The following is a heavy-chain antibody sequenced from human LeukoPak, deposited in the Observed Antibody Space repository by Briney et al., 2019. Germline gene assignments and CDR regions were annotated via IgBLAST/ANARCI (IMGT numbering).Heavy chain of an antibody. CDR1: GGSISSYY. D-gene: IGHD3-22*01. CDR3: ARKYYYDSSGYYYWYFHL. CDR2: IYYSGST. V-gene: IGHV4-59*01. J-gene: IGHJ2*01. Sequence: PSETLSLTCTVSGGSISSYYWSWLRQPPGKGLEWIGYIYYSGSTNYNPSLKSRVTISVDTSKNQFSLKLSSVTAADTSVYYCARKYYYDSSGYYYWYFHLWGRGPVVTVSS.